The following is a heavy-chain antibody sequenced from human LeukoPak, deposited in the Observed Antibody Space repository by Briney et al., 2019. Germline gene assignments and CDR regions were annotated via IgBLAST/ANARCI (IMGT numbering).Heavy chain of an antibody. CDR1: GYSISSGYY. D-gene: IGHD5-18*01. CDR2: IYHDGTT. CDR3: ARDQRSAGTALDY. J-gene: IGHJ4*02. Sequence: SETLSPTCGVSGYSISSGYYWGWIRQPPGKGLEWIASIYHDGTTYSNPSLKRRVTISVDPSNNQVSLKVTSVTAADGGVYYCARDQRSAGTALDYWGQGMSVTVSS. V-gene: IGHV4-38-2*02.